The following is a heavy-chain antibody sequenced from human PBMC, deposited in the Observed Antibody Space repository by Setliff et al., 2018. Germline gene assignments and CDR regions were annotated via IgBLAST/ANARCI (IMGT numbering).Heavy chain of an antibody. CDR2: IYHSGST. J-gene: IGHJ4*02. D-gene: IGHD5-18*01. CDR1: GYSISSGYY. V-gene: IGHV4-38-2*01. Sequence: SLTCAVSGYSISSGYYWGWIRQPPGKGLEWIGSIYHSGSTYYNPSLKSRVTISVDTSKNQFSLKLSSVTAADTAVYYCARGRIQLWKYYFDYWGQGTLVTVSS. CDR3: ARGRIQLWKYYFDY.